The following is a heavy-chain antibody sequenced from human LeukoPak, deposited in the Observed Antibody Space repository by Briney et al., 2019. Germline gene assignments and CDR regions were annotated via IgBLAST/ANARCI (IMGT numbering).Heavy chain of an antibody. CDR1: GDSISSYY. Sequence: PSETLSLTCTVSGDSISSYYWSXXXXPXGXXLXXIXYIYHSGSTDYNPSLKSRVTISVDTSKNXFSLKLSSVTAADTAVYYCARRLYYYGSGSYDYWGQGTLVTVSS. D-gene: IGHD3-10*01. CDR2: IYHSGST. J-gene: IGHJ4*02. V-gene: IGHV4-59*12. CDR3: ARRLYYYGSGSYDY.